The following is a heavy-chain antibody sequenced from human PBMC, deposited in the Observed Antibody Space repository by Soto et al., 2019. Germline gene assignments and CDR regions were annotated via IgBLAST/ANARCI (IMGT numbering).Heavy chain of an antibody. CDR3: ARSLGKSSGYYHFAY. V-gene: IGHV3-30-3*01. Sequence: GGSLRLSCAASGFTFSSYATHWVRQAPGKGLEWVAVISYDGSNKYYADSVKGRFTISRDNSKNTLYLQMNSLRAEDTAVYCCARSLGKSSGYYHFAYWGQGT. J-gene: IGHJ4*02. CDR2: ISYDGSNK. CDR1: GFTFSSYA. D-gene: IGHD3-22*01.